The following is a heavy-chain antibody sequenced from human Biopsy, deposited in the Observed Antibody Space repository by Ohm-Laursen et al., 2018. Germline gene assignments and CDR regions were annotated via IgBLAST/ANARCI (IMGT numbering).Heavy chain of an antibody. V-gene: IGHV4-59*11. D-gene: IGHD4-23*01. Sequence: SDTLSLTCTVSGGSFTGHYWRWIRQPPGKGLEWIGHISYTGYTSYNASLKSRVTISVDNSRNHFSLRLSSLTAADTAVYYCARGSNDFGGLYFTRWGQGTRLTVSS. CDR3: ARGSNDFGGLYFTR. J-gene: IGHJ4*02. CDR1: GGSFTGHY. CDR2: ISYTGYT.